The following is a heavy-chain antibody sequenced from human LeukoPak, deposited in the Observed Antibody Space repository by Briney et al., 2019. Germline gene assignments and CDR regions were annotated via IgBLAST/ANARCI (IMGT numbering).Heavy chain of an antibody. CDR1: CGSISSYY. V-gene: IGHV4-59*08. J-gene: IGHJ5*02. D-gene: IGHD6-19*01. Sequence: PSETLSLTCTLSCGSISSYYWGWIRQPPGKGLEWIGYIYYSGSTNYNPSLKSRVTISVDTSKNQFSLKLSSVTAADTAVYYCARRGEVAGYTDWFDPWGQGTLVTVSS. CDR3: ARRGEVAGYTDWFDP. CDR2: IYYSGST.